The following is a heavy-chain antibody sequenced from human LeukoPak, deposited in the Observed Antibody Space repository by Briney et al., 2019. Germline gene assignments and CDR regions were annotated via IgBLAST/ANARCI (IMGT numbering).Heavy chain of an antibody. Sequence: GASVKVSCKASGYTFTSYGISWVRQAPGQGLEWMGWISAYNGNTNYAQKLQGRVTMTTDTSTSTAYMELRSLRSDDTAVYYCARERAGERPRPLLNYYYMDVWGKGTTVTISS. CDR2: ISAYNGNT. J-gene: IGHJ6*03. D-gene: IGHD3-16*01. V-gene: IGHV1-18*01. CDR1: GYTFTSYG. CDR3: ARERAGERPRPLLNYYYMDV.